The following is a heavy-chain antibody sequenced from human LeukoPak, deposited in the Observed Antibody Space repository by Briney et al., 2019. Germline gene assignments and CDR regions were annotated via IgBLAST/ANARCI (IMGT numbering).Heavy chain of an antibody. CDR3: ARQGTLDHYDSSGYYYALDY. D-gene: IGHD3-22*01. Sequence: SETLSLTCAVYGGSFSGYYWSWIRQPPGKGLEWIGEINHSGSTNYNPSLKSRVTISVDTSKNQFSLKLSSVTAADTAVYYCARQGTLDHYDSSGYYYALDYWGQGTLVTVSS. J-gene: IGHJ4*02. CDR2: INHSGST. CDR1: GGSFSGYY. V-gene: IGHV4-34*01.